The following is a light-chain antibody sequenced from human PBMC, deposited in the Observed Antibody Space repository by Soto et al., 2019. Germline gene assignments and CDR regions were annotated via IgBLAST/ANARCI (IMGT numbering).Light chain of an antibody. CDR1: SSDVGGYKF. CDR3: GSYTGSIYV. Sequence: QSALTQPASVSGSPGQSITISCTGTSSDVGGYKFVSWYQQHPGKAPKLMIYEVSNRPSGVSSRFSGSKSGNTASLTISGLHAEDEADYYCGSYTGSIYVFGPGTQLTVL. CDR2: EVS. V-gene: IGLV2-14*01. J-gene: IGLJ1*01.